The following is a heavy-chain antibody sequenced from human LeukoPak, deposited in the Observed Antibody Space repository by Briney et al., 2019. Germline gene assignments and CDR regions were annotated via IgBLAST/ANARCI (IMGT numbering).Heavy chain of an antibody. CDR1: GGTFSSYA. CDR2: IIPIFGTA. Sequence: SVKVSCKASGGTFSSYAISWVRQAPGQGLEWMGGIIPIFGTANYAQKFQGRVTITTDESTSTAYMELSSLRSEDTAVYYCARGLGLNGRYDFWSGYFYDYWGQGTLVTVSS. CDR3: ARGLGLNGRYDFWSGYFYDY. V-gene: IGHV1-69*05. D-gene: IGHD3-3*01. J-gene: IGHJ4*02.